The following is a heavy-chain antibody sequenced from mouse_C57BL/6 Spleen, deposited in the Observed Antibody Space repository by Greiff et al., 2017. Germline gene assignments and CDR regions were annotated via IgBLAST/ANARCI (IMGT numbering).Heavy chain of an antibody. D-gene: IGHD1-1*01. J-gene: IGHJ2*01. CDR2: IDPSDSET. Sequence: QVQLKQPGAELVRPGSSVKLSCKASGYTFTSYWMHWVKQRPIQGLEWIGNIDPSDSETHYNQKFKDKATLTVDKSSSTAYMQLSSLTSEDSAVYYCARGTTVVAWDYWGQGTTLTVSS. CDR1: GYTFTSYW. CDR3: ARGTTVVAWDY. V-gene: IGHV1-52*01.